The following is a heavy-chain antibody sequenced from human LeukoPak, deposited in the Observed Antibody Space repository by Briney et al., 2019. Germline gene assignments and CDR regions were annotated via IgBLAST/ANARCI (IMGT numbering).Heavy chain of an antibody. Sequence: SETLSLTCTVSGGSISSSSYYWGWIRQPPGKGLEWIGEINHSGSTNYNPSLKSRVTISVDTSKNQFSLKLSSVTAADTAVYYSARVDGDLLHHWYFDLWGRGTLVSVSS. V-gene: IGHV4-39*07. CDR1: GGSISSSSYY. CDR2: INHSGST. CDR3: ARVDGDLLHHWYFDL. D-gene: IGHD4-17*01. J-gene: IGHJ2*01.